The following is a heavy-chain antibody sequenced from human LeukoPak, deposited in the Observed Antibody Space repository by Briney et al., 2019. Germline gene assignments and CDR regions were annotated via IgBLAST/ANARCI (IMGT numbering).Heavy chain of an antibody. CDR2: IYYSGST. Sequence: SETLSLTCTVSGGSISSYYWSWIRQPPGKGLEWIGYIYYSGSTNYNPSPKSRVTISVETSKNEFSLKLRSVTAADTAVYYRARVTGYRIEDYFDYWGQGTLVTVSS. CDR3: ARVTGYRIEDYFDY. V-gene: IGHV4-59*01. D-gene: IGHD6-13*01. CDR1: GGSISSYY. J-gene: IGHJ4*02.